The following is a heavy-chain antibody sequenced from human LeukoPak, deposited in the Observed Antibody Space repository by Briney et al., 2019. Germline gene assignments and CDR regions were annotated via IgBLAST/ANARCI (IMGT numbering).Heavy chain of an antibody. CDR1: GGSISSGGYY. CDR2: IYHSGST. J-gene: IGHJ3*02. D-gene: IGHD4-23*01. CDR3: ARVVTPRAFDI. Sequence: SQTLSLTCTVSGGSISSGGYYWSWIRQPPGKGLEWIGYIYHSGSTYYNPSLKGRVTISVDRSKNQFSLKLSSVTAADTAVYYCARVVTPRAFDIWGQGTMVTVSS. V-gene: IGHV4-30-2*01.